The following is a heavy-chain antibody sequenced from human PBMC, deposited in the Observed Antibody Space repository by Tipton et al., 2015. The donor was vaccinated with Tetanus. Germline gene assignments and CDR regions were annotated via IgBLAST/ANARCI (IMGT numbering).Heavy chain of an antibody. D-gene: IGHD4-11*01. CDR1: GGSFSGYY. Sequence: TLSLTCAVYGGSFSGYYWSWIRQPPGKGLEWIGEINHSGSTNYNPSLKSRVTISVDTSKNQFSLKLSSVTAADTAVYYCAREPPMATVTHPQVDYWGQGTLVTVSS. CDR3: AREPPMATVTHPQVDY. V-gene: IGHV4-34*01. CDR2: INHSGST. J-gene: IGHJ4*02.